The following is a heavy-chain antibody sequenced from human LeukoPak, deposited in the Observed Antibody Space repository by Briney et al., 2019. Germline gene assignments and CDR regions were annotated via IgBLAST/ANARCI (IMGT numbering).Heavy chain of an antibody. Sequence: GGSLRLSCAASGFTFSSYWMSWVRQAPGKGLEWVANIKQDGSEKYYVDSVKGRFTISRDNAKNTLYLQMNSLRAEDTAVYYCARGKHTAAIPDYWGQGTLVTVPS. J-gene: IGHJ4*02. CDR3: ARGKHTAAIPDY. D-gene: IGHD6-13*01. V-gene: IGHV3-7*01. CDR1: GFTFSSYW. CDR2: IKQDGSEK.